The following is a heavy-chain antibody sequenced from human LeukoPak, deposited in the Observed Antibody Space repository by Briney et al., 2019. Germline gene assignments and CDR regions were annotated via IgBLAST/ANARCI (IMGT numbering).Heavy chain of an antibody. D-gene: IGHD6-6*01. Sequence: PGESLKISCKGSGYSFTSYWIGWVRQMPGKGLEWMGIIYPGDSDSRYSPSFQGQVTISVDKSTSTAYLQWSSLKASDTAMYYCARLHGTSLPRVFDFWGQGTLVTVSS. CDR2: IYPGDSDS. CDR1: GYSFTSYW. J-gene: IGHJ4*02. CDR3: ARLHGTSLPRVFDF. V-gene: IGHV5-51*01.